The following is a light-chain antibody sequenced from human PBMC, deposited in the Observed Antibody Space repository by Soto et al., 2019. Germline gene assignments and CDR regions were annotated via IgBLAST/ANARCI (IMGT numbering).Light chain of an antibody. CDR3: QQSYSRPRT. Sequence: DIQMTQSPSTLSASVGDRDTITCRASQSISSWLAWYQQKPGKAPNLLIYSASILESGVPSRFSGSGSGTDFTLTISSLQPEDFATYFCQQSYSRPRTFGQGTKVDIK. CDR2: SAS. CDR1: QSISSW. V-gene: IGKV1-39*01. J-gene: IGKJ1*01.